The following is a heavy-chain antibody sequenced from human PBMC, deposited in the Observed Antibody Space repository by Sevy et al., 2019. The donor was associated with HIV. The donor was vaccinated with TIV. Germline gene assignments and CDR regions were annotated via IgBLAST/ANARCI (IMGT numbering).Heavy chain of an antibody. Sequence: GGSLRLSCAASGFSFSSNWMQWVHQAPGKGLVWVSRISSDGSSLSYADSVKGRFTISRDNAENTVYLQMNSLRAEDTAVYYCASGGTLFRYWGQGTLVTVSS. CDR1: GFSFSSNW. D-gene: IGHD1-1*01. V-gene: IGHV3-74*01. CDR2: ISSDGSSL. J-gene: IGHJ4*02. CDR3: ASGGTLFRY.